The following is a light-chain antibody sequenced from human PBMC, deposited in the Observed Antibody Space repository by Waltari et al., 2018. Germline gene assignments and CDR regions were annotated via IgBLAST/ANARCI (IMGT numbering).Light chain of an antibody. CDR1: QSVSSN. Sequence: EIVMTQSPATLSVSPGESATLSCRASQSVSSNLAWYQQKPGQAPRLLIYDASSLQSGVPSRFSGSGSGTDFTLTISSLQPEDFATYYCQQSYSTPLWTFGQGTKVEIK. CDR3: QQSYSTPLWT. CDR2: DAS. J-gene: IGKJ1*01. V-gene: IGKV3-15*01.